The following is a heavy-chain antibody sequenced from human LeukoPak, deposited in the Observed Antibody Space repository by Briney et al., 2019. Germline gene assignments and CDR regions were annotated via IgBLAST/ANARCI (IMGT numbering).Heavy chain of an antibody. D-gene: IGHD4-17*01. CDR2: IRKKGYGETT. CDR1: GFTFGDDG. CDR3: ARGLHDYGDSNYYFDQ. J-gene: IGHJ4*02. V-gene: IGHV3-49*03. Sequence: GRSLRLSCTASGFTFGDDGWSWIRQAPGKGLEWICFIRKKGYGETTENAASVRGRFTISRDDAKSIAYLQMNSLRREDTALYYCARGLHDYGDSNYYFDQWGQGTLVTVSS.